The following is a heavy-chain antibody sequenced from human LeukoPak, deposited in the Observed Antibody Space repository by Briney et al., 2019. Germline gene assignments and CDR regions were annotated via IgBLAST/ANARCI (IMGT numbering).Heavy chain of an antibody. CDR1: GFTFSSYE. Sequence: GGSLRLSCAASGFTFSSYEMNWVRQAPGKGLEWVSYISSSGSTIYYADSVKGRFTISRDNAKNSLYLQMNSLRAEDTAVYYCARISWFGGLDYWGQGTLVTVSS. CDR2: ISSSGSTI. CDR3: ARISWFGGLDY. V-gene: IGHV3-48*03. D-gene: IGHD3-10*01. J-gene: IGHJ4*02.